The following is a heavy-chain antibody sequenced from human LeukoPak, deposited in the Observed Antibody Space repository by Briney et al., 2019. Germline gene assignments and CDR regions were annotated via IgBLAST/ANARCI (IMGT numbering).Heavy chain of an antibody. D-gene: IGHD1-1*01. Sequence: ASVKVSCKASGYAFTTHNINWVRQAPGQGLEWMGWISAYNGNTNSAQKFQGKVTMTTDTSTNTAYMELRSLTSDDTAVYYCARDPRSWKGRYFDYWGQGTLVTVSS. CDR1: GYAFTTHN. CDR3: ARDPRSWKGRYFDY. CDR2: ISAYNGNT. V-gene: IGHV1-18*01. J-gene: IGHJ4*02.